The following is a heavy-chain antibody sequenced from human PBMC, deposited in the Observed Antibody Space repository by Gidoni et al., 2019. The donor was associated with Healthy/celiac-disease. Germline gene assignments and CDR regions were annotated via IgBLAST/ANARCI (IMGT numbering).Heavy chain of an antibody. V-gene: IGHV3-30-3*01. J-gene: IGHJ4*02. CDR3: AREKDCSSTSCYGGFGY. CDR1: GFPFRSYA. D-gene: IGHD2-2*01. Sequence: QVQLVESGGGVVQPGRSLRLSCSASGFPFRSYAMHWVRQAPGKGLEWVAVISYDGSNKYSADSVKGRFTISRDNSKNTLYLQMNSLRAEDTAVYYCAREKDCSSTSCYGGFGYWGQGTLVTVSS. CDR2: ISYDGSNK.